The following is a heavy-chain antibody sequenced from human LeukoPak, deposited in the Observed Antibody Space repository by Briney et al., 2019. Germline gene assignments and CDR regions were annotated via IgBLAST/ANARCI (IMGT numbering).Heavy chain of an antibody. V-gene: IGHV4-34*01. Sequence: SETLSLTCAVYGGSFSGFYWSWVRQPPGKGLEWIGEINHSGRTNYNPSLKSRVTISVDTSKNQFSLKLSSVTPADTAVFYFAGGHSGWYPTPYYFDYGGQGTLVTVPS. D-gene: IGHD6-13*01. CDR1: GGSFSGFY. CDR2: INHSGRT. CDR3: AGGHSGWYPTPYYFDY. J-gene: IGHJ4*02.